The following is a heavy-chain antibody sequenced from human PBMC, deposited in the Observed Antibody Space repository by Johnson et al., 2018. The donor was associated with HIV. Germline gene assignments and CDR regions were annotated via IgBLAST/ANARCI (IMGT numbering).Heavy chain of an antibody. Sequence: MQLVESGGGVVQPGRSLRLPCAASGFTFSSYAMHWVRQAPGKGLEWVSVIYSGGSTYYADSVKGRFTISRDNSKNTLYLQMNSLRAEDTAVYYCARDLSEGELGHAFDIWGQGTMVTVSS. CDR3: ARDLSEGELGHAFDI. D-gene: IGHD1-26*01. J-gene: IGHJ3*02. V-gene: IGHV3-66*01. CDR1: GFTFSSYA. CDR2: IYSGGST.